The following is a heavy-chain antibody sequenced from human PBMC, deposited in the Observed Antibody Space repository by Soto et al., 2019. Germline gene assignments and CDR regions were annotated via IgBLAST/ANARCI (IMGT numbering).Heavy chain of an antibody. J-gene: IGHJ5*02. V-gene: IGHV4-34*01. CDR2: INHSGST. CDR3: ARGLGYCSSTSCKRFDP. Sequence: SETLSLTCAVYGGSFSGYYWSWIRQPPGKGLEWIGEINHSGSTNYNPSLKSRVTISVDTSKNQFSLKLSSVTAADTAVYYCARGLGYCSSTSCKRFDPWGQGTLVTVSS. D-gene: IGHD2-2*01. CDR1: GGSFSGYY.